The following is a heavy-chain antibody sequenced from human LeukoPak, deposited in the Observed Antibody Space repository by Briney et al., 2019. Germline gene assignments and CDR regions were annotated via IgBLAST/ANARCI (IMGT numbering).Heavy chain of an antibody. J-gene: IGHJ6*03. D-gene: IGHD2-2*01. V-gene: IGHV1-18*01. CDR1: GYTFNSYG. Sequence: ASVKVSCKVSGYTFNSYGISWVRQAPGQGLEWMGWISAKNGNTNYAQKSQGRVTMTTDTSTRTAYMQLRSLRFDDTAVYYCARGIVVKPAVSNPPWDYYYMDVWGKGTTVTVSS. CDR2: ISAKNGNT. CDR3: ARGIVVKPAVSNPPWDYYYMDV.